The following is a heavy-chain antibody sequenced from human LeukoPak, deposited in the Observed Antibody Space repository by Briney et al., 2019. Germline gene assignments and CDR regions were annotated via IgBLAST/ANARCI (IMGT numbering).Heavy chain of an antibody. CDR2: ISYDGSNK. CDR3: AKDRLRLGELSLSN. Sequence: PGRSLRLSCAASGFTFSSYGMHWVRQAPGKGLEWVAVISYDGSNKYYADSVKGRFTISRDNSKNTLYLQMNSLRAEDTAVYYCAKDRLRLGELSLSNWGQGTLVTVSS. V-gene: IGHV3-30*18. D-gene: IGHD3-16*02. CDR1: GFTFSSYG. J-gene: IGHJ4*02.